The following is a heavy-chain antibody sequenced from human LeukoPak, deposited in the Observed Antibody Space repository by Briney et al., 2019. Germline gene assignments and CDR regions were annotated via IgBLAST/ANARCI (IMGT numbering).Heavy chain of an antibody. J-gene: IGHJ3*02. V-gene: IGHV3-30*18. Sequence: GGTLRLSCAASGFTSSIYGMHWVRQAPGKGLEWVAVISYDGSNKYYADSVKGRFTISRDNSKNTLYLQMNSLRAEDTAVYYCAKDLYSSSWSDAFDIWGQGTMVTVSS. CDR2: ISYDGSNK. CDR1: GFTSSIYG. D-gene: IGHD6-13*01. CDR3: AKDLYSSSWSDAFDI.